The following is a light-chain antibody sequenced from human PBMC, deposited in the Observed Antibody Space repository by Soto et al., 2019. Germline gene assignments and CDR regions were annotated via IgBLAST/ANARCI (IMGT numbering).Light chain of an antibody. Sequence: DIQMTQCRSTLSGSVGDRVTITCLASQTISSWLAWYQLKPGKAPKLLIYMASTLKSGVPSRFSGSGSGTEFTLTISSLQPEDFATYYCQHYNSYSEAFGQATTVDIK. V-gene: IGKV1-5*03. J-gene: IGKJ1*01. CDR3: QHYNSYSEA. CDR1: QTISSW. CDR2: MAS.